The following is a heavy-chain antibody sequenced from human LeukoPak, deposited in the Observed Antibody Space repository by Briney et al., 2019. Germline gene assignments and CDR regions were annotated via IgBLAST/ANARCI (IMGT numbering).Heavy chain of an antibody. Sequence: GGSLRLSCAASGFTFSSYCMSWVRQAPGKGLEWVSNINQDGSEKYYVDSVKGRFTISRDNAKNSLYLQMNSLRAEDTAVYYCARLYYDDSSGYWDLLKPDYWGQGTLVTVPS. CDR3: ARLYYDDSSGYWDLLKPDY. CDR1: GFTFSSYC. CDR2: INQDGSEK. J-gene: IGHJ4*02. D-gene: IGHD3-22*01. V-gene: IGHV3-7*01.